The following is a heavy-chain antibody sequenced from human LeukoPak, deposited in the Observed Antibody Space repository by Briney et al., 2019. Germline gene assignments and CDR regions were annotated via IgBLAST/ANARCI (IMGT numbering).Heavy chain of an antibody. CDR3: ATSVSATVMYYYYYYMDV. J-gene: IGHJ6*03. Sequence: ASVKVSCKVSGYTLTELSMHWVRQAPGKGLEWMGGFDPEDGETIYAQKFQGRVTMTEDTSTDTAYMELSSLRSEDTAVYYCATSVSATVMYYYYYYMDVWGKGTTVTVSS. CDR2: FDPEDGET. D-gene: IGHD4-11*01. V-gene: IGHV1-24*01. CDR1: GYTLTELS.